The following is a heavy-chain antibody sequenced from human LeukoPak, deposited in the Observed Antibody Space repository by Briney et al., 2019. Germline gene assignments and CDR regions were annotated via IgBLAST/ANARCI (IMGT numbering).Heavy chain of an antibody. CDR3: ARVGVPRQEVNYYGSGNDFDY. Sequence: ASVKVSCKASGGTFSSYAINWVRQATGQGLEWMGWMNPNSGNTGYAQKFQGRVTMTRNTSISTAYMELSSLRSEDTAVYYCARVGVPRQEVNYYGSGNDFDYWGQGTLVTVSS. D-gene: IGHD3-10*01. V-gene: IGHV1-8*02. CDR1: GGTFSSYA. J-gene: IGHJ4*02. CDR2: MNPNSGNT.